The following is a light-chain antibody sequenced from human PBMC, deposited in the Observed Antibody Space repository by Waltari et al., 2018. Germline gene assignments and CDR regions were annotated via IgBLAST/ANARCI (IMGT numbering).Light chain of an antibody. J-gene: IGKJ2*01. CDR2: LGS. Sequence: DIVMTQSPLSLPVTPGAPASISCRSSQSLLHSKGYNCLDWYLQKPGQSPQLLIYLGSNRASGVPDRFSGSGSGTDFSLKISRVEAEDVGVYYCMQALQTPYTFGQGTKLEIK. CDR1: QSLLHSKGYNC. V-gene: IGKV2-28*01. CDR3: MQALQTPYT.